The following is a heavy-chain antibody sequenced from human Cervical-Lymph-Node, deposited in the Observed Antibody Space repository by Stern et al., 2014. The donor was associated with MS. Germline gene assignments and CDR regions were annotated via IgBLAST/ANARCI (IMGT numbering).Heavy chain of an antibody. V-gene: IGHV1-69*06. CDR1: GGTFSSSFA. CDR2: IIPIIGSA. J-gene: IGHJ5*02. D-gene: IGHD4-17*01. Sequence: VQLVQSGAEVKKPGSSVNVSCQASGGTFSSSFAVCWGRQPPRRRLEWMGRIIPIIGSAYYQKKYETRLTTTAATSTTTVYKLLSSLTSDDTALYYCARGIVTNRPASTLHNLFDPWGQGTLVTVSS. CDR3: ARGIVTNRPASTLHNLFDP.